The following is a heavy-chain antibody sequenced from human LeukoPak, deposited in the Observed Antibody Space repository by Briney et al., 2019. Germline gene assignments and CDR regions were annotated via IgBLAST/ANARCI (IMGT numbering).Heavy chain of an antibody. CDR2: TYHSGST. V-gene: IGHV4-59*12. Sequence: PSETLSLTCTVSGGSISSYYWSWIRQPPGKGLEWIGETYHSGSTIYNSSLKSRVTISVDKSKNQFSLKLSSVTAADTAVYYCAGGGRSWYDYWGQGTLVTVSS. CDR3: AGGGRSWYDY. J-gene: IGHJ4*02. CDR1: GGSISSYY. D-gene: IGHD6-13*01.